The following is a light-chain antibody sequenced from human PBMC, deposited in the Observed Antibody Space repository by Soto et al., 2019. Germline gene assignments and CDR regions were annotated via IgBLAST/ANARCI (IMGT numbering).Light chain of an antibody. J-gene: IGKJ4*01. CDR2: DES. Sequence: DIQMTQSPSSLSASVGDRVTITCQASQDIKNYLNWYQQKPGKAPNLLIYDESNLKTGVPSRFSGSGSGTHFTFTINSLQPEDIATYYCQHYDHLPPLSFGGGTKVEIK. CDR3: QHYDHLPPLS. CDR1: QDIKNY. V-gene: IGKV1-33*01.